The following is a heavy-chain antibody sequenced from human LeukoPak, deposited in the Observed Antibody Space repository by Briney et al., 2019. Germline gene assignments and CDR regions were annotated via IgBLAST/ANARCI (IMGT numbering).Heavy chain of an antibody. J-gene: IGHJ6*02. Sequence: GASVKVSCKASGYTFTSYDINWVRQATGQGLEWMGWMNPNSGNTGYAQKFQGRVTMTRNTSISTAYMELSSLRSEDTAVYYCAREPYLFYDILTDDYYYGMDVWGQGTTVTVSS. V-gene: IGHV1-8*01. D-gene: IGHD3-9*01. CDR1: GYTFTSYD. CDR3: AREPYLFYDILTDDYYYGMDV. CDR2: MNPNSGNT.